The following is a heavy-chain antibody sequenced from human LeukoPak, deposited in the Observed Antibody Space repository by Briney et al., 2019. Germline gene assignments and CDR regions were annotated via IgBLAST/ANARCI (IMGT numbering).Heavy chain of an antibody. D-gene: IGHD3-22*01. CDR2: ISYDGSNK. V-gene: IGHV3-30-3*01. CDR1: GFTFSSYA. J-gene: IGHJ5*02. CDR3: VKGYYQFDP. Sequence: GGSLRLSSAASGFTFSSYAMHWVRQAPGKGLEWVAVISYDGSNKYYADSVKGRFTISRDNSKNTLYLQMNSLRAEDTAVYYCVKGYYQFDPWGQGTLVTVSS.